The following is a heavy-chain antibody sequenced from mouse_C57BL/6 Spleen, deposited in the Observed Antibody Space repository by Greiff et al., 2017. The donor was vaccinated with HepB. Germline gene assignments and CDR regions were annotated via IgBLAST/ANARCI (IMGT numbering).Heavy chain of an antibody. V-gene: IGHV1-55*01. Sequence: QVQLQQPGAELVKPGASVKMSCTASGYTFTSYWITWVKQRPGQGLEWIGDIYPGSGSTNYNEKFKSKATLTVDTSSSTAYMQLSSLTSEDSAVYYCARTGTRYFDVWGTGTTVTVSS. D-gene: IGHD4-1*01. CDR3: ARTGTRYFDV. CDR2: IYPGSGST. CDR1: GYTFTSYW. J-gene: IGHJ1*03.